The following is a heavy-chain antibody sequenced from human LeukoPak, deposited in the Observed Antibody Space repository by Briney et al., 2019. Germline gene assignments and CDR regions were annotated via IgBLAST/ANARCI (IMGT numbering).Heavy chain of an antibody. CDR2: INHSGST. V-gene: IGHV4-34*01. CDR1: GGSFSGYY. CDR3: ARDPYAFDI. J-gene: IGHJ3*02. Sequence: SETLSLTCAVYGGSFSGYYWSWIRQPPGKGLEWIGEINHSGSTNYNPSLKSRVTISVDKSKNQFSLKLSSVTAADTAVYYCARDPYAFDIWGQGTMVTVSS.